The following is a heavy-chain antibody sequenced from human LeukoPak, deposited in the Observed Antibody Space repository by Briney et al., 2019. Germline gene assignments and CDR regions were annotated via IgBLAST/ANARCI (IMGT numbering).Heavy chain of an antibody. CDR2: MNPNSGNT. CDR3: ARGKIGDIVVVPAAGNWFDP. J-gene: IGHJ5*02. V-gene: IGHV1-8*01. CDR1: GYTFTSYD. Sequence: GASVKVSCKASGYTFTSYDINWVRQATGQGLEWMGWMNPNSGNTGYAQKFQGRVTITRNTSISTAYMELSSLRSEDTAVYYCARGKIGDIVVVPAAGNWFDPWGQGTLVTVSS. D-gene: IGHD2-2*01.